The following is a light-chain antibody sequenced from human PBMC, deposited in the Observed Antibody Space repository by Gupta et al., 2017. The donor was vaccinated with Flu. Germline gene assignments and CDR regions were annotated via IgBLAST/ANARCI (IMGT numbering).Light chain of an antibody. CDR2: GDS. J-gene: IGLJ1*01. CDR3: QSYDSSLSVYV. V-gene: IGLV1-40*01. CDR1: CSNIREGYD. Sequence: SVLTQPPSVSGAPGQRASISCTGICSNIREGYDVHWYQQLPGTAPKFLIYGDSSRPSGVPDRFSGSKSGTSASLAITGLQAEDEADYYCQSYDSSLSVYVFGTGTKVTVL.